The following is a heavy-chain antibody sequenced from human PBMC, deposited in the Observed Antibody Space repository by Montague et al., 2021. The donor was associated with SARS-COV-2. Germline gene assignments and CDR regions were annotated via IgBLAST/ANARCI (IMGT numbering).Heavy chain of an antibody. CDR2: IYYSGST. CDR1: GGSISSGGYY. D-gene: IGHD3-22*01. J-gene: IGHJ3*02. CDR3: ARARITMIVVVNAFDI. Sequence: TLSLTCTVSGGSISSGGYYWSWIRQHPGKGLEWIGNIYYSGSTYYNPSLKSRVTISVDTPKNQFSLKLSSVTAADTAVYYCARARITMIVVVNAFDIWGQGTMVTVSS. V-gene: IGHV4-31*03.